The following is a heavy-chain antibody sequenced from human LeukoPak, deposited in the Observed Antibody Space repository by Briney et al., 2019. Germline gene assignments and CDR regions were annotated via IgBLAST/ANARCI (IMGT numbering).Heavy chain of an antibody. CDR1: GFTFSTYG. CDR2: IWYDGSIK. V-gene: IGHV3-33*01. Sequence: SGGSLRLSCAASGFTFSTYGMHWVRQAPGKGLEWMAVIWYDGSIKYYADSVKGRFTISRDNSKNTLYLQMNSLRAEDTAVYYCARAVGPFDIWGQGTIVIVSS. D-gene: IGHD3-16*01. CDR3: ARAVGPFDI. J-gene: IGHJ3*02.